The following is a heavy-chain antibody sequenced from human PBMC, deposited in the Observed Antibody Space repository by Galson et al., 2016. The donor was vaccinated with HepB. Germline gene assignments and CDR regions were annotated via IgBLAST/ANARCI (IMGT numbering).Heavy chain of an antibody. CDR2: IYKTGNT. Sequence: SETLSLTSNVSGGSISSFFWSWVRQPPGKGLEWIGYIYKTGNTNYSPSLKSRVTVSVDTSKNQFSLELRSMTAADTAIYYCARGVTGTPYFDFWGQGALITVSS. CDR1: GGSISSFF. D-gene: IGHD2-21*02. CDR3: ARGVTGTPYFDF. J-gene: IGHJ4*02. V-gene: IGHV4-59*01.